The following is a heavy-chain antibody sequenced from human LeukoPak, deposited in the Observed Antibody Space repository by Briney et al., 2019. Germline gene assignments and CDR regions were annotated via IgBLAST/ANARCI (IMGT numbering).Heavy chain of an antibody. CDR2: INPNSGGT. J-gene: IGHJ4*02. CDR1: GYTFTGYY. Sequence: GASVKVSCKASGYTFTGYYMHWVRQAPGQGLEWMGRINPNSGGTNYAQKFQGRVTMTRDTSISTAYMELSRLRSDDTAVYYCARVDSGSYSFDYWGQGTLVTVSS. D-gene: IGHD1-26*01. CDR3: ARVDSGSYSFDY. V-gene: IGHV1-2*06.